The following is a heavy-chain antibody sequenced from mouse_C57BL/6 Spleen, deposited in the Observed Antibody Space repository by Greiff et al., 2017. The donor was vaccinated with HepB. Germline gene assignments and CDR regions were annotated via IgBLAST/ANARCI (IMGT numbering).Heavy chain of an antibody. Sequence: EVKLQESGGGLVQPGGSMKLSCVASGFTFSNYWMNWVRQSPEKGLEWVAQIRLKSDNYATHYAESVKGRFTISRDDSKSSVYLQMNNLRAEDTGIYYCTGHGNYVAMDYWGQGTSVTVSS. J-gene: IGHJ4*01. CDR3: TGHGNYVAMDY. V-gene: IGHV6-3*01. CDR1: GFTFSNYW. CDR2: IRLKSDNYAT. D-gene: IGHD2-1*01.